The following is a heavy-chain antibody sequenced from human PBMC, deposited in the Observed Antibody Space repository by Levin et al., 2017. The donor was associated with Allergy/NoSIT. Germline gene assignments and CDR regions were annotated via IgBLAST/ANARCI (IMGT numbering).Heavy chain of an antibody. J-gene: IGHJ4*02. CDR1: GYIVTGYY. CDR2: INPDSGAT. CDR3: ASPDPRSFDWLYSFDY. Sequence: GGSLRLSCKASGYIVTGYYIHWVRQAPGQGLEWMAWINPDSGATSFAQKFQGRVTMTRDTSVTTVYLELSRLTSDDTAVYFCASPDPRSFDWLYSFDYWGQGTLVTVSS. D-gene: IGHD3-9*01. V-gene: IGHV1-2*02.